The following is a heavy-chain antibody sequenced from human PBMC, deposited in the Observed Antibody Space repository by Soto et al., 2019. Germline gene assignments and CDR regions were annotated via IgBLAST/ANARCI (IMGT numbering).Heavy chain of an antibody. CDR2: INPNSGGT. D-gene: IGHD2-15*01. CDR3: ASAFNSGGSCFDP. Sequence: ASVKVSCKASGYTFTGYYMHWVRQAPGQGLEWMGWINPNSGGTNYAQKFQGRVTMTRDTSISTAYMELSSLRSEDTAVYYCASAFNSGGSCFDPWGQGTLVTVSS. CDR1: GYTFTGYY. J-gene: IGHJ5*02. V-gene: IGHV1-2*02.